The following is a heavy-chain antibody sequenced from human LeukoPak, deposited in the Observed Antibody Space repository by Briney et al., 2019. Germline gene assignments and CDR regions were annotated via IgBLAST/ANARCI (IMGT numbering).Heavy chain of an antibody. V-gene: IGHV1-69*05. D-gene: IGHD3-22*01. Sequence: SVKVSCKASGGTFSSYAISWVRQAPGQGLKWMGGIIPIFGTANYAQKFQGRVTITTDESTSTAYMELSSLRSEDTAVYYCARDRAYYYDSSGHNDYWGQGTLVTVSS. CDR3: ARDRAYYYDSSGHNDY. J-gene: IGHJ4*02. CDR2: IIPIFGTA. CDR1: GGTFSSYA.